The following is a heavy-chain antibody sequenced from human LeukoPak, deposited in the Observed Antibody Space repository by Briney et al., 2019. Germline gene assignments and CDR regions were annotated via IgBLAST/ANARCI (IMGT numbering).Heavy chain of an antibody. CDR1: EFTVSNNY. Sequence: GGSLTLSCAASEFTVSNNYMSWVRQAPGKGLELISLIYSGGSTYYADSVKGRFTISRDNFKNTLYLQMNSLRAEDTAVYYCAKLDILTGYSPYVWGQGTTVTVSS. D-gene: IGHD3-9*01. V-gene: IGHV3-66*04. CDR2: IYSGGST. CDR3: AKLDILTGYSPYV. J-gene: IGHJ6*02.